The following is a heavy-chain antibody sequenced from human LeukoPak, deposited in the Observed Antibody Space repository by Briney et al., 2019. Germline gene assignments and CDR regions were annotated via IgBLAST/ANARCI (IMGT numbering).Heavy chain of an antibody. V-gene: IGHV4-59*08. CDR2: IHYTGNT. D-gene: IGHD3-22*01. CDR1: GDSISPHY. J-gene: IGHJ4*02. CDR3: ARFSGYDDTGHHYLDN. Sequence: PSETLSLTCSVSGDSISPHYWSWIRQPPEKGLEWIGYIHYTGNTNYNPSLKSRVTISVGTSTNQFSLRLSSVTAADTAVYYCARFSGYDDTGHHYLDNWGQGTLVAVSS.